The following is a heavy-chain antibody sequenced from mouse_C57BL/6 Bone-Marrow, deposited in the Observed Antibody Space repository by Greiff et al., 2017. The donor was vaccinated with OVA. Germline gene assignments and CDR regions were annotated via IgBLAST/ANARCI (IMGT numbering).Heavy chain of an antibody. CDR2: IWGVGST. CDR3: ASGYYYGSSYVDFAY. CDR1: GFSLTSYG. Sequence: VQLQESGPGLVAPSQSLSITCTVSGFSLTSYGVDWVRQSPGKGLEWLGVIWGVGSTNYNSALKSRLSISKDNSKSQVFLKMNSLQTDDTAMYYCASGYYYGSSYVDFAYWGQGTLVTVSA. J-gene: IGHJ3*01. D-gene: IGHD1-1*01. V-gene: IGHV2-6*01.